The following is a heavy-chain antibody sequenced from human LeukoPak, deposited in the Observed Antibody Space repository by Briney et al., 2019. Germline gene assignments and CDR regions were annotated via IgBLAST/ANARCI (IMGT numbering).Heavy chain of an antibody. CDR3: ARDVGDGYNWYYFDY. J-gene: IGHJ4*02. D-gene: IGHD5-24*01. V-gene: IGHV1-18*01. CDR2: ISAYNGNT. CDR1: GYTFTSYG. Sequence: ASVKVSCKASGYTFTSYGISWVRQAPGQGLEWMGWISAYNGNTNYAQKLQGRVTMTTDTSTSTAYMELRSLRSDDTAVYYCARDVGDGYNWYYFDYWGQGTLVTVSS.